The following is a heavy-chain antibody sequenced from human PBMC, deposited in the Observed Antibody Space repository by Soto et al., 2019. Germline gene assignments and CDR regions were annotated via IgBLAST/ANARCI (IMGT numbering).Heavy chain of an antibody. CDR3: ARDRIYCSGGSCSLGKPGPAFDI. Sequence: GGSLRLSCAASGFTFSSYAMHWVRQAPGKGLEWVAVISYDGSNKYYADSVKGRFTISRDNSKNTLYLQMNSLRAEDTAVYYCARDRIYCSGGSCSLGKPGPAFDIWGQGTMVTVSS. D-gene: IGHD2-15*01. CDR1: GFTFSSYA. CDR2: ISYDGSNK. J-gene: IGHJ3*02. V-gene: IGHV3-30-3*01.